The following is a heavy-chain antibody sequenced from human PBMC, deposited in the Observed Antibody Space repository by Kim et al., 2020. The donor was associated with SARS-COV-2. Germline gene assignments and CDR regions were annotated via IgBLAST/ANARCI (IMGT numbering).Heavy chain of an antibody. CDR3: TKDGWSTSWSGGGHDAFDI. J-gene: IGHJ3*02. D-gene: IGHD2-2*01. CDR2: ITGSGGST. V-gene: IGHV3-23*01. CDR1: GFTFSSFA. Sequence: GGSLRLSCAASGFTFSSFAMSWVRQTPGKGLEWVSGITGSGGSTYYADSVKGRFTISRDNFKNTLYLQMNSLRAEDTALYYCTKDGWSTSWSGGGHDAFDIWGQGTMVTVSS.